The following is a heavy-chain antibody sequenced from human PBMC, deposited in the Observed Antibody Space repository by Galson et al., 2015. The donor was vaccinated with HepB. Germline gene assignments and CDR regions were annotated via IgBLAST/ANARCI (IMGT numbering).Heavy chain of an antibody. V-gene: IGHV3-74*01. CDR2: INSDGSST. Sequence: SLRLSCAASGFTFSSYWLHWVRQAPGKGLVWVSRINSDGSSTSYADSVKGRFTISRDNAKNTLYLQMNSLRAEDTAVYYCARDLGGLGWFDPWGQGTLVTVSS. J-gene: IGHJ5*02. CDR3: ARDLGGLGWFDP. D-gene: IGHD3/OR15-3a*01. CDR1: GFTFSSYW.